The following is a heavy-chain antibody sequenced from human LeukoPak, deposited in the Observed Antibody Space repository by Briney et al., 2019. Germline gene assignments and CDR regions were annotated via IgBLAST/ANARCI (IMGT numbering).Heavy chain of an antibody. CDR1: GFTFDDYA. J-gene: IGHJ4*02. D-gene: IGHD1-26*01. Sequence: GRFLRLSCAAYGFTFDDYAMHWVRQAPGKGLEWVSDISWDSGSICYADSVKGPFTISRDNCKISLYLQTNSLKPEDTALYYCAKDRGAGSGFLDYRGEGALVTVSS. V-gene: IGHV3-9*01. CDR3: AKDRGAGSGFLDY. CDR2: ISWDSGSI.